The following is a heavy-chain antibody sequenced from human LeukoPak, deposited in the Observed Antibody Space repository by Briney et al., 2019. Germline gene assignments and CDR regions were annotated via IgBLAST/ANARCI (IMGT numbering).Heavy chain of an antibody. V-gene: IGHV3-30-3*01. Sequence: PGGSLRLSCAASGFTFSSYAMHWVRQAPGKGLEWVAVISYDGSNKYYADSVKGRFTISRDNSNNTLYLQMNSLRAEDTAVYYCARDLNNSYGAFDYWGQGTLVTVSS. D-gene: IGHD5-18*01. J-gene: IGHJ4*02. CDR1: GFTFSSYA. CDR2: ISYDGSNK. CDR3: ARDLNNSYGAFDY.